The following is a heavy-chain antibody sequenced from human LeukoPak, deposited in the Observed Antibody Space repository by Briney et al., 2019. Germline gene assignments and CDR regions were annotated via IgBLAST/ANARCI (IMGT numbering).Heavy chain of an antibody. CDR1: GGSISSSNW. V-gene: IGHV4-4*02. CDR3: ARDRWATVTLNWFDP. D-gene: IGHD4-11*01. J-gene: IGHJ5*02. CDR2: IYHSGST. Sequence: PSETLSLTCAVSGGSISSSNWWSWVRQPPGKGLEWIGEIYHSGSTNYNPSLKSRVTISVDKSKNQFSLKLSSVTAADTAVYYCARDRWATVTLNWFDPWGQGTLVTVSS.